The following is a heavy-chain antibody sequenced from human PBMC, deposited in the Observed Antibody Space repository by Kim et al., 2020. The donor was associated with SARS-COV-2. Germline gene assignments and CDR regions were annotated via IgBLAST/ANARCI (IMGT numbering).Heavy chain of an antibody. CDR1: GFTFSSYA. CDR3: AKSRRRVVLWFGELGDGMDV. CDR2: IYSGGSST. V-gene: IGHV3-23*03. J-gene: IGHJ6*02. Sequence: GGSLRLSCAASGFTFSSYAMSWVRQAPGKGLEWVSVIYSGGSSTYYADSVKGRFTISRDNSKNTLYLQMNSLRAEDTAVYYCAKSRRRVVLWFGELGDGMDVWGQGTTVTVSS. D-gene: IGHD3-10*01.